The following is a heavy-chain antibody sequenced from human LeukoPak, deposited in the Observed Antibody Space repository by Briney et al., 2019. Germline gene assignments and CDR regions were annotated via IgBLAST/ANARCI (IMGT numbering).Heavy chain of an antibody. CDR1: GFTFSSHG. V-gene: IGHV3-7*01. D-gene: IGHD3-3*01. J-gene: IGHJ4*02. CDR2: IKQDGSEK. Sequence: GGTLRLSCAASGFTFSSHGMSWVRQAPGKGLEWVANIKQDGSEKYYVDSVKGRFTISRDNAKNSLYLQMNSLRAEDTAVYYCARDSASYYDFWSGYQYWGQGTLVTVSS. CDR3: ARDSASYYDFWSGYQY.